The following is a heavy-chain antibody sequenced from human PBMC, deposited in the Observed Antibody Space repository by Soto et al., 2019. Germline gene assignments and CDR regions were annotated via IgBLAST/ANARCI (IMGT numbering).Heavy chain of an antibody. V-gene: IGHV3-30-3*01. CDR3: ARDAYHYYGMDV. CDR2: ISYDGSNK. J-gene: IGHJ6*02. CDR1: GFIFINYA. Sequence: QVQLVESGGGVVQPGRSLRLSCAASGFIFINYAMHWVREAPGKGLEGVAVISYDGSNKYYPDSVKGRFTISRDDSKNTLYLQMNSLRAEDTAVYYCARDAYHYYGMDVWGQGATVTVSS.